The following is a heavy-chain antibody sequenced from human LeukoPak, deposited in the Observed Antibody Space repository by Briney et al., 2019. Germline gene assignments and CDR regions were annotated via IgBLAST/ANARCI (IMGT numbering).Heavy chain of an antibody. CDR2: IYYSGST. J-gene: IGHJ6*02. D-gene: IGHD5-24*01. CDR3: STGYNSYGMDV. Sequence: PSETLSLTCTVSGGSISNYYWSWIRQPPGKGLEWIGYIYYSGSTNYNPSLKSRVTISVDTSKNQFSLRLSSVTAADTAVYYCSTGYNSYGMDVWGQGTTVTVSS. CDR1: GGSISNYY. V-gene: IGHV4-59*01.